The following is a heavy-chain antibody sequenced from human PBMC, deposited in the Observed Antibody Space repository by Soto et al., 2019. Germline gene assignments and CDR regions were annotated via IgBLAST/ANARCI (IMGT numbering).Heavy chain of an antibody. CDR1: GGSFSGYY. CDR2: INHSGST. CDR3: ARGSWDIVVVVAATTLGPFDY. J-gene: IGHJ4*02. V-gene: IGHV4-34*01. D-gene: IGHD2-15*01. Sequence: SETLSLTCAVEGGSFSGYYGSWIRQPPGKGLEWFGEINHSGSTNYNPSLKSRVTISVDTSKNQFSLKLSSVTAADTAMYYCARGSWDIVVVVAATTLGPFDYWGQGTLVTVSS.